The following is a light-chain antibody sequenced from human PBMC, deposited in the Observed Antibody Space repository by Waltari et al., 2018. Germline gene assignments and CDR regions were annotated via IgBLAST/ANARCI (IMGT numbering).Light chain of an antibody. Sequence: QTVVTQDPSFSVSPGGTVTLTCGLSSGAVSTSYYPRWYQQTPGQAPRTLIYSTNTRSSGVPDRFSGSILGNKAALTITGAQADDESDYYCVLYMGSGIWVFGGGTKLTVL. J-gene: IGLJ3*02. CDR1: SGAVSTSYY. CDR2: STN. V-gene: IGLV8-61*01. CDR3: VLYMGSGIWV.